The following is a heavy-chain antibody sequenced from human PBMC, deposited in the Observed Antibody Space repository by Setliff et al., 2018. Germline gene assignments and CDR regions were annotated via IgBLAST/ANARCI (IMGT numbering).Heavy chain of an antibody. Sequence: PGESLKISCKASGYIFTNYWIGWVRQMPGKGLEWMGVIYPGDSDTRYSPSFQGHGTISADKSINTGYLQWSSLKASDTDIYYCTRHADRNKCTNSSCYSENDAFDVWGQGWDLDYWGQGTLVTVSS. D-gene: IGHD2-2*02. CDR1: GYIFTNYW. J-gene: IGHJ4*02. CDR3: TRHADRNKCTNSSCYSENDAFDVWGQGWDLDY. CDR2: IYPGDSDT. V-gene: IGHV5-51*01.